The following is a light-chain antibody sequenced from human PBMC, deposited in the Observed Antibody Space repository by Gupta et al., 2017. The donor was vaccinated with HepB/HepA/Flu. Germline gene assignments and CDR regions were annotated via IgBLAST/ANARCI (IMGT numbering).Light chain of an antibody. CDR3: QSYDISLNAWV. CDR1: RSNIGAGFD. J-gene: IGLJ3*02. V-gene: IGLV1-40*01. Sequence: QSVLTQPPSVSGAPGPRITISCTGTRSNIGAGFDVQWYQQVPGTAPKLLIYTNNNRPSGVPDRFSGSKSGTSASLAITGLQAEDEADYYCQSYDISLNAWVFGGGTKLTVL. CDR2: TNN.